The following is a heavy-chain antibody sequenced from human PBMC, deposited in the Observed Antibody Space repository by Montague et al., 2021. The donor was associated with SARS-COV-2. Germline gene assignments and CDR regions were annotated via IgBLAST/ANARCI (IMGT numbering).Heavy chain of an antibody. CDR2: INYSGST. CDR1: GGSFSGDN. V-gene: IGHV4-34*01. CDR3: ARGFDY. J-gene: IGHJ4*02. Sequence: SETLSLTCAVYGGSFSGDNWSWIRQPPGKGLEWIGYINYSGSTNYNPSLKSRVTISVDTSKNQFSLKLSSVTAADTAVYYCARGFDYWGQGTLVTVSS.